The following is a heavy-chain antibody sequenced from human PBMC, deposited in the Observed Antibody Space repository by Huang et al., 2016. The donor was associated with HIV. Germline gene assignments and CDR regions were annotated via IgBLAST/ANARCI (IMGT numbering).Heavy chain of an antibody. Sequence: QVQLVESGGGVVQPGRSLRLSCEASGFTFRNSGIHWVRQAPGKGLEWVAAISYDGTDKEYVDSVKGRFTISRDNSKNTVHLQMNSLRPQDTATYFCAKDLVIMVMVGGAFDVWGQGTMVTVSS. CDR3: AKDLVIMVMVGGAFDV. D-gene: IGHD3-16*01. J-gene: IGHJ3*01. V-gene: IGHV3-30*18. CDR1: GFTFRNSG. CDR2: ISYDGTDK.